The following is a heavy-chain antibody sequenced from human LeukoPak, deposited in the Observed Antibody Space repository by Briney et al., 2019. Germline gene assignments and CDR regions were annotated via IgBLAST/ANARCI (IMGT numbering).Heavy chain of an antibody. CDR1: GFAFSNAW. CDR3: AKGRSGTYSPTWDY. Sequence: PGESLRLSCAASGFAFSNAWMNWVRQAAGRGLEWIGRIKSKTDGGTTDYAAPVKGRFTISRDDSKSTLYLQMNSLKAEDTAVYYCAKGRSGTYSPTWDYWGQGTLVTVSS. V-gene: IGHV3-15*01. D-gene: IGHD1-26*01. J-gene: IGHJ4*02. CDR2: IKSKTDGGTT.